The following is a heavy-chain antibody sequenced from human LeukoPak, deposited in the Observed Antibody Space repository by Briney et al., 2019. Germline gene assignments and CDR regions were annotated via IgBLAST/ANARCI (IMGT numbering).Heavy chain of an antibody. Sequence: SVKVSFKASGGTFSSYAISWVRQAPGQGLEWMGRLIPILGIANYAQKFQGRVTITADKSTSTAYMELSSLRSEDTAVYYCARDLNCGGDCFPDYWGQGTLVTVSS. CDR1: GGTFSSYA. V-gene: IGHV1-69*04. CDR2: LIPILGIA. D-gene: IGHD2-21*02. CDR3: ARDLNCGGDCFPDY. J-gene: IGHJ4*02.